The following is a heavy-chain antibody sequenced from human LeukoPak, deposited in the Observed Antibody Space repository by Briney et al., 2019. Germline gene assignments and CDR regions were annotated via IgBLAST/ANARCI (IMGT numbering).Heavy chain of an antibody. D-gene: IGHD2-15*01. J-gene: IGHJ4*02. Sequence: ASVKVSCKASGYTFTSYYMHWVRQAPGQGLEWMGIINPSGGSTSYAQKFQGRVTMTRDTSTSTVYMELSSLRSEDTAVYYCARDLDPPGYCSGGSCPASSLWGQGTLVTVSS. CDR3: ARDLDPPGYCSGGSCPASSL. CDR1: GYTFTSYY. CDR2: INPSGGST. V-gene: IGHV1-46*01.